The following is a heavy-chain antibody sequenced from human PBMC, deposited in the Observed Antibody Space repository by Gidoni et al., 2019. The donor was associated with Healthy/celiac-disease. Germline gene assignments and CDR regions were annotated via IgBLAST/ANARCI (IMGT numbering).Heavy chain of an antibody. Sequence: QVRLVQSGAEVKKPGASVKVSCKASGYTFTSYGISWVRPAPGQGLEWMGWIRAYNGNTNYAQKLQGRVTMTTDTSTSTAYMELRSLRADDTAVYYCARAPLGSGWFAEYFQHWGQGTLVTVSS. CDR2: IRAYNGNT. D-gene: IGHD6-19*01. CDR1: GYTFTSYG. J-gene: IGHJ1*01. CDR3: ARAPLGSGWFAEYFQH. V-gene: IGHV1-18*04.